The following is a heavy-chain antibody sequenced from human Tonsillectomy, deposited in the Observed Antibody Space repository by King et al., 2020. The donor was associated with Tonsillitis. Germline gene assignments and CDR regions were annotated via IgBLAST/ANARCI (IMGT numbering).Heavy chain of an antibody. J-gene: IGHJ4*02. CDR1: GFTFSSYA. Sequence: VQLVQSGGGVVQPGRSLRLSCAASGFTFSSYALHWVRQAPGKGLEWVAVISFDGSNKYYADSVKGRFTISRDNSKKTMYLQMNSLRAEDTAVYYCARNRAGLYGDYGPGFAYWGQGTLVTVSS. D-gene: IGHD4-17*01. CDR2: ISFDGSNK. V-gene: IGHV3-30-3*01. CDR3: ARNRAGLYGDYGPGFAY.